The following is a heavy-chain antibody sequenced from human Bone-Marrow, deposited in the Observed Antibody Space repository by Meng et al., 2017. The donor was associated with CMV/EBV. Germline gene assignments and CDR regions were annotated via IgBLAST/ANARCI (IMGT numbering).Heavy chain of an antibody. CDR2: INPNSGGT. CDR3: AREGAYCGGDCYQGLDY. D-gene: IGHD2-21*01. J-gene: IGHJ4*02. CDR1: GYTFTGYY. Sequence: ASVKVSCKASGYTFTGYYMHWVRQAPGQGLEWMGWINPNSGGTNYAQKFQGRVTMTRDMSISTAYMELSRLRSDDTAVYYCAREGAYCGGDCYQGLDYWGQGTLVTVSS. V-gene: IGHV1-2*02.